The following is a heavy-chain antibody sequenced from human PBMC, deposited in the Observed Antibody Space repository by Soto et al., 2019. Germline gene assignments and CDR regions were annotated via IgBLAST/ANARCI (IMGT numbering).Heavy chain of an antibody. J-gene: IGHJ5*02. V-gene: IGHV1-18*04. CDR2: INPYSGNT. D-gene: IGHD3-10*01. Sequence: QVQLVQSGAEVKKPGASVKVSFKASGYTFSNYGLSWVRQAPGQGLEWMGWINPYSGNTKYIQKLQGRVTLTKDTSTGTAYKELRSLRSDDTPVYYLARVVLSQYRRGDKWLNPWGQGTLVSVSS. CDR3: ARVVLSQYRRGDKWLNP. CDR1: GYTFSNYG.